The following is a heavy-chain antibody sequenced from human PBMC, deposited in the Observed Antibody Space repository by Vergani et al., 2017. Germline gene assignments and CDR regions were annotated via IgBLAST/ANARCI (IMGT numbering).Heavy chain of an antibody. Sequence: EVQLLESGGGLVQPGGSLRLSCAASGFTFSSYAMSWVRQAPGKGLEWVSAISGSGGSTYYADSVKGRFTISRDNSKNTLYLQMNSLRAEDTAVYYCARFPSALRVLEWLFDYWGQGTLVTVSS. CDR2: ISGSGGST. V-gene: IGHV3-23*01. D-gene: IGHD3-3*01. CDR3: ARFPSALRVLEWLFDY. CDR1: GFTFSSYA. J-gene: IGHJ4*02.